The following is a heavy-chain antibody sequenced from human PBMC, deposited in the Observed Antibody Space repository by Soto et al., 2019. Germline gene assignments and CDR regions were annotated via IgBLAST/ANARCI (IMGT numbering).Heavy chain of an antibody. D-gene: IGHD1-7*01. J-gene: IGHJ4*02. CDR2: ISAYNGNT. CDR3: AEDTRRCYNWNYVTPDY. Sequence: QVQLVQSGAEVKKPGASVKVSCKASGYTFTSYGISWVRQAPGQGLEWMGWISAYNGNTNYAQKLQGRVTTTTDTSTSTAYMERRSLRSDDTAIYYCAEDTRRCYNWNYVTPDYWGQGSLVTVSS. CDR1: GYTFTSYG. V-gene: IGHV1-18*01.